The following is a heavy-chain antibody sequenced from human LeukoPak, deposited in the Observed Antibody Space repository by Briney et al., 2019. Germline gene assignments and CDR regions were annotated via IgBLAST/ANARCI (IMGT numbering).Heavy chain of an antibody. D-gene: IGHD3-22*01. CDR1: GGSISSYY. J-gene: IGHJ4*02. V-gene: IGHV4-59*08. Sequence: SETLSLTCTVSGGSISSYYWNWIRQPPGKGLEWIGYIYYSGSTNYNPSLKSRVTISVDTSKNQFSLKLSSVTAADTAVYYCARRVDYYDSSGYIDYWGQGTLVTVSS. CDR2: IYYSGST. CDR3: ARRVDYYDSSGYIDY.